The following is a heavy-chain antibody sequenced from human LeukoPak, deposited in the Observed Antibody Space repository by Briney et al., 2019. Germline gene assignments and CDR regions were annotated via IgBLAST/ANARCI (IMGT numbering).Heavy chain of an antibody. Sequence: SETLSLTCAVYGGSFSGYYWSWIRQPPGKGLEWIGEINHSGSTDYNPSLKSRVTISVDTSKNQFSLKLSSVTAADTAVYYCARVSGTIYYYYGMDVWGQGTTVTVSS. V-gene: IGHV4-34*01. CDR3: ARVSGTIYYYYGMDV. CDR2: INHSGST. J-gene: IGHJ6*02. CDR1: GGSFSGYY. D-gene: IGHD1-26*01.